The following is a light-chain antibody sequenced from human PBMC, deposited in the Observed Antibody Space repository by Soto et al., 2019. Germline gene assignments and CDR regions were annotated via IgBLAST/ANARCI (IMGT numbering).Light chain of an antibody. CDR1: QTISSF. Sequence: DIQMTQSPSTLSESVGDRVTITCRASQTISSFLAWYQQKPGKAPKLLIYKASTLKSGVPSRFSGSGSGTEFTLTISSLQPDDFATYYCQHYNSYSEAFGQGTKVDIK. CDR3: QHYNSYSEA. CDR2: KAS. V-gene: IGKV1-5*03. J-gene: IGKJ1*01.